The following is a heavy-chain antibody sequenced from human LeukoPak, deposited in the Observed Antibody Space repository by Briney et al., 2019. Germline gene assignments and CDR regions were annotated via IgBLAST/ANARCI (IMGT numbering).Heavy chain of an antibody. CDR2: IYYSGST. J-gene: IGHJ5*02. D-gene: IGHD3-10*01. V-gene: IGHV4-59*08. Sequence: SETLSLTCTVSGGSISSYYWSWIRQPPGKGLEWIGYIYYSGSTNYNPSLKSRVTISVDTSKNQFSLKLSSVTAADTAVYYCARSDPEYYYPPIDPWGQGTLVTVSS. CDR1: GGSISSYY. CDR3: ARSDPEYYYPPIDP.